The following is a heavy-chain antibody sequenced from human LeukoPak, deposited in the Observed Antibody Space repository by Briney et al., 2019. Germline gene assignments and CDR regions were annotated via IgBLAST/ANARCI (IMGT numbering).Heavy chain of an antibody. CDR2: MNPNSGNT. CDR1: GYTFTSYD. Sequence: ASVKVSCKASGYTFTSYDINWVRQATGQGLEWMGWMNPNSGNTGYAQKFQGRVTMTRNTSISTAYMELSSLRSEDTAVYYCAREIGPQGRLYYYYGIDVWGQGTTVTVSS. D-gene: IGHD3-10*01. J-gene: IGHJ6*02. CDR3: AREIGPQGRLYYYYGIDV. V-gene: IGHV1-8*01.